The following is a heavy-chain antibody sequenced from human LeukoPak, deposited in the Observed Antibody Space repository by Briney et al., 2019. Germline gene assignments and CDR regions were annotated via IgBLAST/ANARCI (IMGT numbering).Heavy chain of an antibody. CDR3: AVVVPAAGFDP. CDR1: GYTFTGYY. Sequence: ASVKVSCKASGYTFTGYYMHWVRQAPGQGLEWMGWINPNSGGTNYAQKFQGRVTMTRNTSISTAYMELSSLGSEDTAVYYCAVVVPAAGFDPWGQGTLVTVSS. D-gene: IGHD2-2*01. V-gene: IGHV1-2*02. CDR2: INPNSGGT. J-gene: IGHJ5*02.